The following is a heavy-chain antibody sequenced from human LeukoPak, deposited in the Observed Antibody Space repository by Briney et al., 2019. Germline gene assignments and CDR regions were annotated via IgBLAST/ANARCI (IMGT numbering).Heavy chain of an antibody. Sequence: GGSLRPSCAASGFTVSSNYMSWVRQAPGKGLEWVSVIYSGGSTYYADSVKGRFTISRHNSKNTLYLQMSSLRAEDTAVYYCARAPYSSSPFDYWGQGTLVTVSS. CDR1: GFTVSSNY. CDR2: IYSGGST. J-gene: IGHJ4*02. V-gene: IGHV3-53*04. CDR3: ARAPYSSSPFDY. D-gene: IGHD6-6*01.